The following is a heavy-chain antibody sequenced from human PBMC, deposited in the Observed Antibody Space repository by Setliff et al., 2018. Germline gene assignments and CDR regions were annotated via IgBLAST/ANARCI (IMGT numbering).Heavy chain of an antibody. D-gene: IGHD6-13*01. Sequence: SETLSLTCTVSGGSISSSSYYWGWIRQPPGKGLEWIANIYYSGSTYYNPSLKSRVTISVDTSKNQFSLKLSSVTAADTAVYYCATLLSSWQNWYFDLWGRGTRGTVSS. J-gene: IGHJ2*01. CDR2: IYYSGST. V-gene: IGHV4-39*01. CDR1: GGSISSSSYY. CDR3: ATLLSSWQNWYFDL.